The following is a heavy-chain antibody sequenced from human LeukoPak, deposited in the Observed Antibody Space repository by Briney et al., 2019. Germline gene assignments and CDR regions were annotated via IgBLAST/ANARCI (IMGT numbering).Heavy chain of an antibody. CDR2: IWYDGSNK. CDR1: GFTFSSYG. Sequence: PGGSLRLSCAASGFTFSSYGMHWVRQAPGKGLEWVAVIWYDGSNKYYADSVKGQFTISRDNSKNTLYLQMNSLRAEDTAVYYCARDFGSGSYPSLYYYYGMDVWGQGTTVTVSS. J-gene: IGHJ6*02. CDR3: ARDFGSGSYPSLYYYYGMDV. D-gene: IGHD3-10*01. V-gene: IGHV3-33*01.